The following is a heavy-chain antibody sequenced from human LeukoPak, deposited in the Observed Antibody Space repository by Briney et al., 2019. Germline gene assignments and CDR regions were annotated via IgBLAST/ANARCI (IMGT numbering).Heavy chain of an antibody. V-gene: IGHV3-7*01. CDR2: IKQDGSEK. Sequence: GGSLRLSCAASGFTFSSSWMSWVRQAPGKGLEWVANIKQDGSEKYYVASVKGRFTISRDNAKNSLYLQMNSLRAEDTAVYYCARDSATVTSTSSWFDPWGLGTLVTVSP. J-gene: IGHJ5*02. D-gene: IGHD4-17*01. CDR3: ARDSATVTSTSSWFDP. CDR1: GFTFSSSW.